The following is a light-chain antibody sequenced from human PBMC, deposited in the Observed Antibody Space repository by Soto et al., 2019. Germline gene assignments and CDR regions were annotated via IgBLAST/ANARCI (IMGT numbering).Light chain of an antibody. CDR1: QDISKY. CDR2: DSS. CDR3: QQYNTYPLT. Sequence: DIQMTQSPSSLYASVGETVTITCRASQDISKYLAWFQQKPGKAPKSLIYDSSSLQRGVPSKFNGSGSGTDFALTITGLQPDDFATYYCQQYNTYPLTFGGGTKVEIK. J-gene: IGKJ4*01. V-gene: IGKV1-16*02.